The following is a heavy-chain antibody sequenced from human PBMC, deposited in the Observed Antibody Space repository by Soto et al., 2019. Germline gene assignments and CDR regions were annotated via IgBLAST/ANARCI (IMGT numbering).Heavy chain of an antibody. V-gene: IGHV3-23*01. J-gene: IGHJ5*02. D-gene: IGHD5-18*01. CDR3: AKDRSVDTRDWFDP. Sequence: VGSLRLSCAASGFTFGTYAMNWVRQAPGKGLEWVSGISGSGGSTYYTDSVKGRFTISRDNSKNTLYMQMNSLRADDTAVYYCAKDRSVDTRDWFDPWGQGTLVTVSS. CDR1: GFTFGTYA. CDR2: ISGSGGST.